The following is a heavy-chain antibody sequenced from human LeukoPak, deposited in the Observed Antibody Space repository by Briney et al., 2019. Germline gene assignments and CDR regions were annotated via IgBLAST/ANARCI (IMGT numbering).Heavy chain of an antibody. Sequence: PGGSLRLSCAASGFTVSSNYMSWVRQAPGKGLEWVSVIYSGGSTYYADSVKGRFTISRDNSKSTLYIQMNSLRAEDTAVYYCAREYCSGGSCYHKIDYWGQGTLVTVSS. D-gene: IGHD2-15*01. V-gene: IGHV3-53*01. J-gene: IGHJ4*02. CDR3: AREYCSGGSCYHKIDY. CDR1: GFTVSSNY. CDR2: IYSGGST.